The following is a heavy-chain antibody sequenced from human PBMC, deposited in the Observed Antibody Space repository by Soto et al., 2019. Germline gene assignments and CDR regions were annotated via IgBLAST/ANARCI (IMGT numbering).Heavy chain of an antibody. CDR1: GYTFTSYE. Sequence: QVQLVQSGAEVKKPGASVKVSCKASGYTFTSYEMYWVRQAPGQGLEWMGIINPSGGSTTYAQKCQGRVTMTRDTSTSTVYMELSSLRSEDTAVYYCARDRRDGYNTFDYWGQGTLVTVSS. D-gene: IGHD5-12*01. J-gene: IGHJ4*02. CDR2: INPSGGST. CDR3: ARDRRDGYNTFDY. V-gene: IGHV1-46*01.